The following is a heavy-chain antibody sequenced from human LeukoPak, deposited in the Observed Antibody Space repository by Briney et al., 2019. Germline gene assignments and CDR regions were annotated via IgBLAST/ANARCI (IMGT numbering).Heavy chain of an antibody. CDR3: ARLGNYHDF. V-gene: IGHV4-4*09. Sequence: SETLSLTCTVSGASISNYYWSWIRQTPEKGLEWMGHIHSSGGSSYYPSLKSRLTLSIGTSRNQLSLKLPSVTAADTAVYFCARLGNYHDFWGQGALVTVSS. J-gene: IGHJ4*02. D-gene: IGHD1-26*01. CDR1: GASISNYY. CDR2: IHSSGGS.